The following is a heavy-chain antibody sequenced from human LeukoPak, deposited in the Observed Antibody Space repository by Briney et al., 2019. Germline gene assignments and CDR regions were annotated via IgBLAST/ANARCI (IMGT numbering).Heavy chain of an antibody. J-gene: IGHJ4*02. CDR1: GYTFTGYY. Sequence: ASVKVSCKASGYTFTGYYMHWVRQAPGQGLEWMGWINPNSGGTNYAQKFQGRVTVTRDTSITTAYMELSRLRSDDTAVYFCSRGHYFDYWGQGTLVTVSS. CDR2: INPNSGGT. V-gene: IGHV1-2*02. CDR3: SRGHYFDY.